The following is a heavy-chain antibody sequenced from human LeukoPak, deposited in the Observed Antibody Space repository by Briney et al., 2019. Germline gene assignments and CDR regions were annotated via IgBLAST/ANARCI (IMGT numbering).Heavy chain of an antibody. CDR1: GGSFSSSNFY. Sequence: SSETLSLTCTVSGGSFSSSNFYWGWIRQPPGKGLEWIGSIYYSGTTYYNPSLKSRVTISVDTSKNQFSLKLSSVPAADTAVCYCARHLYGSDVFEIWGQGTMVTVSS. CDR3: ARHLYGSDVFEI. V-gene: IGHV4-39*01. D-gene: IGHD4-17*01. CDR2: IYYSGTT. J-gene: IGHJ3*02.